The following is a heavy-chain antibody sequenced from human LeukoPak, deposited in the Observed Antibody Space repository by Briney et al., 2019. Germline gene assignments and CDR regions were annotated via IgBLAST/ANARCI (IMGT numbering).Heavy chain of an antibody. CDR3: ARGITSGYSAMDV. J-gene: IGHJ6*03. V-gene: IGHV3-20*04. D-gene: IGHD5-12*01. CDR2: INWNGGST. CDR1: GFTFDDYG. Sequence: PGGSLRLSCAPSGFTFDDYGMSWVRQAPGKGLEWVSGINWNGGSTGYADSVKGRFTISRDNAKNSLYLQMNSLRAEDTALYYCARGITSGYSAMDVWGKGTTVTVSS.